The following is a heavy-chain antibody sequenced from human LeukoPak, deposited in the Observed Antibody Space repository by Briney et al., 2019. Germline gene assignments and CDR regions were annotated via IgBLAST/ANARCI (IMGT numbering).Heavy chain of an antibody. J-gene: IGHJ4*02. D-gene: IGHD3-10*01. CDR3: ARRLHYGSGSYYQFDY. V-gene: IGHV4-39*01. Sequence: SETLSLTCTVSGGSISSSKYYWGWIRQPPGKGREWIATIYYSGSTYYNPSLKSRVTISVDTSKNQFTLNLSSMTAADTAVYDCARRLHYGSGSYYQFDYWGQGTLVTVSS. CDR1: GGSISSSKYY. CDR2: IYYSGST.